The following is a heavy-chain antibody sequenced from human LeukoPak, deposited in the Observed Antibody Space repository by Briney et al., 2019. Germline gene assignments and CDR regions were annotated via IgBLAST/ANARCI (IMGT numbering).Heavy chain of an antibody. D-gene: IGHD4-17*01. V-gene: IGHV3-7*01. Sequence: GGSLRLSCEVSGLIFSGYWMSWVRQAPGKGLEWVANIKTDGSERYYLDSVKGRFTVSRDNVQNSLYLQMNSLRDEDTAVYYRARDRTNDYGHNVGAFDIWGQGTTVTVSS. CDR1: GLIFSGYW. J-gene: IGHJ3*02. CDR2: IKTDGSER. CDR3: ARDRTNDYGHNVGAFDI.